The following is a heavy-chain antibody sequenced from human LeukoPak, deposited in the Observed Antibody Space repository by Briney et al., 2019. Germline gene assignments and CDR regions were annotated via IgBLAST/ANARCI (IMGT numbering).Heavy chain of an antibody. V-gene: IGHV3-9*01. D-gene: IGHD6-19*01. CDR1: GFTFDDYA. J-gene: IGHJ6*02. CDR3: AKGYSSGWYNGMDV. Sequence: GGSLRLSCAASGFTFDDYAMHWVRQAPGKGLEWVSGISWNSGSIGYADSVKGRFTIPRDNAKNSLYVQMNSLRAEDTALYYCAKGYSSGWYNGMDVWGQETTVTVSS. CDR2: ISWNSGSI.